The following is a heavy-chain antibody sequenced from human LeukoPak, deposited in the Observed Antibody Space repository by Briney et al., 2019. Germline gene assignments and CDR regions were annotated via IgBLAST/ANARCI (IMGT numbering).Heavy chain of an antibody. CDR2: IYYSGST. D-gene: IGHD1-14*01. Sequence: SETLSLTCTVSGGSISSGSYYWGWIRQPPGKGLEWIGSIYYSGSTYYNPSLKSRVTISLDTSKNQFSLKLSSVTAADTAVYYCATTTIRLGYWGQGTLVTVSS. J-gene: IGHJ4*02. CDR1: GGSISSGSYY. V-gene: IGHV4-39*07. CDR3: ATTTIRLGY.